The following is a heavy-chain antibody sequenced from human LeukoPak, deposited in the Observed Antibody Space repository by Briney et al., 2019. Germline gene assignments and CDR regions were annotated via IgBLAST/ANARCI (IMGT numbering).Heavy chain of an antibody. Sequence: PGGSLRLSCAFSGLTFSSYAMTWVRQAPGKGLEWVSAVSGGGGSTYYADSVRGRFTISRDNSKNTLYPQMNSLKAEDTAVYYCASDGAKFGALTYYYYYMDVWGKGTTVTVSS. D-gene: IGHD3-10*01. CDR2: VSGGGGST. CDR1: GLTFSSYA. V-gene: IGHV3-23*01. CDR3: ASDGAKFGALTYYYYYMDV. J-gene: IGHJ6*03.